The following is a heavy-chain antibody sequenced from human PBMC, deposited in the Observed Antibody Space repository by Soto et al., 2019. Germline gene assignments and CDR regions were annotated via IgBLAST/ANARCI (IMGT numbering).Heavy chain of an antibody. CDR2: IHAGGDV. J-gene: IGHJ5*02. D-gene: IGHD6-6*01. CDR1: GASIRDYY. CDR3: ARNRDDYGSSYNWFDP. Sequence: SETLSLTCTVSGASIRDYYWSWMRQAAGNGLEWIGRIHAGGDVVYNPSVKSRLTLSTDTSKNQFSLWLTSVSAADTAVYYCARNRDDYGSSYNWFDPWGQGISVTVSS. V-gene: IGHV4-4*07.